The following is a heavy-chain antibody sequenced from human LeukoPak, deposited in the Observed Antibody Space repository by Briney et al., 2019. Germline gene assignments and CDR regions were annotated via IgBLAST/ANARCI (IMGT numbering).Heavy chain of an antibody. J-gene: IGHJ4*02. D-gene: IGHD6-6*01. CDR3: ASPSSQLDHPYYFDY. CDR2: IIPVFGTA. CDR1: GGTFSSYA. V-gene: IGHV1-69*13. Sequence: SVKVSCKASGGTFSSYAISRVRQAPGQGLEWMGGIIPVFGTANYAQKFQGRVTITADESTSTAYMELSSLRSEDTAVYYCASPSSQLDHPYYFDYWGQGTLVTVSS.